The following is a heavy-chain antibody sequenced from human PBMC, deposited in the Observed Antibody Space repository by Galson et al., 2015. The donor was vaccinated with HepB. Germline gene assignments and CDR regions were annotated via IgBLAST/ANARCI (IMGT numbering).Heavy chain of an antibody. V-gene: IGHV1-69*13. Sequence: SVKVSCKASGGTFSSYAISWVRQAPGQGLEWMGGIIPIFGTANYAQKFQGRVTITADESTSTAYMELSSLRSEDTAVYYCGGYCSGLRPPKGGYYYYYGMDVWGQGTTVTVSS. D-gene: IGHD2-15*01. J-gene: IGHJ6*02. CDR1: GGTFSSYA. CDR2: IIPIFGTA. CDR3: GGYCSGLRPPKGGYYYYYGMDV.